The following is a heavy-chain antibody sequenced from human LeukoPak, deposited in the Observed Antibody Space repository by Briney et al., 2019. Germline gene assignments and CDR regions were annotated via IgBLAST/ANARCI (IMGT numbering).Heavy chain of an antibody. J-gene: IGHJ4*02. D-gene: IGHD2-2*01. Sequence: GGSLRLSCAASGFTFSNYAMNWVRQTPGKGLEWVSSIIGSGGSTYYADSVKGRFTISRDNSKNTLYLQMNSLRVEDTAVYYCAKGVQGSCSSTKCYYFDYWGQGTLVTVSA. CDR1: GFTFSNYA. CDR2: IIGSGGST. V-gene: IGHV3-23*01. CDR3: AKGVQGSCSSTKCYYFDY.